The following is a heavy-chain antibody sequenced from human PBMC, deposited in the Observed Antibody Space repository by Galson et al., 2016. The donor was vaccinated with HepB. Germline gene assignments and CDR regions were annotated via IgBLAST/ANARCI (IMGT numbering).Heavy chain of an antibody. D-gene: IGHD3/OR15-3a*01. CDR1: GFSFSSCA. J-gene: IGHJ5*02. CDR3: ARARAGRWTGALSS. V-gene: IGHV3-23*01. Sequence: SLRLSCAASGFSFSSCAMTWARRAPGKGLEWVSTISVSGDDTYYADSVKGRFTISRDDSKNTLFLQMSSLRAEDTAIYYCARARAGRWTGALSSWGQGTLVTVSS. CDR2: ISVSGDDT.